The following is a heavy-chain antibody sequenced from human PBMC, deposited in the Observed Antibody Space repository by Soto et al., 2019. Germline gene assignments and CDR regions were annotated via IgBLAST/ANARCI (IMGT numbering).Heavy chain of an antibody. J-gene: IGHJ4*02. V-gene: IGHV3-30*18. Sequence: GGSLRLSCAASVFTFSSYGMHLVRQSPGKGLEWVAVISYDGSNKYYADSVKGRFTISRDNSKNTLYMQMNSLRAEDTAVYYCAKSSLVGRSPYYFEYWGQGTLVTVSS. CDR1: VFTFSSYG. CDR2: ISYDGSNK. D-gene: IGHD1-26*01. CDR3: AKSSLVGRSPYYFEY.